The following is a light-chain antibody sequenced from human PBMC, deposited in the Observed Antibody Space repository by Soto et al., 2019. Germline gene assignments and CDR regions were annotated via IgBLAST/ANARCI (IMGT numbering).Light chain of an antibody. V-gene: IGKV3-20*01. CDR1: QRVSSSY. CDR3: QQYCSWPTP. CDR2: GAS. Sequence: PSRRTLYLSPGERATLSCRASQRVSSSYLAWYQQKPGQAPRLLIYGASSRATGIPARFSGSGSGTDFTLTISRLESEDFAVYYCQQYCSWPTPFGQGTKVDIK. J-gene: IGKJ1*01.